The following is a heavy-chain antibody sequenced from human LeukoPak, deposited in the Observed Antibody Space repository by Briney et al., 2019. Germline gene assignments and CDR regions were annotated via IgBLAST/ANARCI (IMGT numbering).Heavy chain of an antibody. CDR2: IYYSGSP. CDR3: ARDGNSPDNWFDP. Sequence: SETLSLTCTVSGGSISSSSYYWGWIRQPPGKGLEWIGSIYYSGSPYYNPSLKSRVTISVDTSKNQFSLKLSSVTAADTAVYYCARDGNSPDNWFDPWGQGTLVTVSS. CDR1: GGSISSSSYY. D-gene: IGHD1-26*01. V-gene: IGHV4-39*07. J-gene: IGHJ5*02.